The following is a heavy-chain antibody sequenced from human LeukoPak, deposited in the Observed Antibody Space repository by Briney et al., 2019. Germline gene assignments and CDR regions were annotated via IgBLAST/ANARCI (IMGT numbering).Heavy chain of an antibody. D-gene: IGHD3-22*01. J-gene: IGHJ4*02. CDR3: ARMGNYYDSSGYSNTDY. Sequence: ASVKVSCKASGYTFTSYYMRWVRQAPGQGLEWMGIINPSGGSTSYAQKFQGRVTMTRDTSTSTVYMELSSLRSEDTAVYYCARMGNYYDSSGYSNTDYWGQGTLVTVSS. CDR1: GYTFTSYY. CDR2: INPSGGST. V-gene: IGHV1-46*01.